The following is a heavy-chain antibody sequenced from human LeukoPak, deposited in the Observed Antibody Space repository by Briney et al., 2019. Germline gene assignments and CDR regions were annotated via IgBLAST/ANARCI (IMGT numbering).Heavy chain of an antibody. CDR1: GGSISSYY. CDR3: ARLYTGYSSSWCKSWFDP. CDR2: IYYSGST. V-gene: IGHV4-59*08. Sequence: PSETLSLTCTVSGGSISSYYWSWIRQPPGKGLEWIGYIYYSGSTNYNPSLKSRVTISVDTSKNQFSLKLSSVTAADTAVYYCARLYTGYSSSWCKSWFDPWGQGTLVTVSS. J-gene: IGHJ5*02. D-gene: IGHD6-13*01.